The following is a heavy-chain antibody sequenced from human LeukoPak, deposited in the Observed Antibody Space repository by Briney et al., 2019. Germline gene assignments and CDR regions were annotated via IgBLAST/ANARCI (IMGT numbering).Heavy chain of an antibody. CDR2: IWYDGSNQ. CDR3: ARDRWYDGSGYIAAFDY. CDR1: GFTFSRFG. J-gene: IGHJ4*02. V-gene: IGHV3-33*01. D-gene: IGHD3-22*01. Sequence: GGSLRLSCEASGFTFSRFGMHCVRQAPGKGLEWVAVIWYDGSNQDYADSVKGRFTISRDNSKNTLYLQVSSLRAEDTAVYYCARDRWYDGSGYIAAFDYWGQGTLVTVS.